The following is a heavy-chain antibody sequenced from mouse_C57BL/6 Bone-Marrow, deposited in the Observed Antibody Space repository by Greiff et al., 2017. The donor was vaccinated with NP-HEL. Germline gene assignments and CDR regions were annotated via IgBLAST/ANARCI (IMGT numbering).Heavy chain of an antibody. Sequence: QVQLQQPGAELVKPGASVKLSCKASGYTFTSYWMHWVKQRPGRGLEWIGRIDPNSGGTKYNEKFKSKATLTVDKPSSTAYMQLSSLTSEDSAVYYCAREWGLIYYYGSSFDYWGQGTTLTVPS. J-gene: IGHJ2*01. CDR1: GYTFTSYW. CDR2: IDPNSGGT. CDR3: AREWGLIYYYGSSFDY. V-gene: IGHV1-72*01. D-gene: IGHD1-1*01.